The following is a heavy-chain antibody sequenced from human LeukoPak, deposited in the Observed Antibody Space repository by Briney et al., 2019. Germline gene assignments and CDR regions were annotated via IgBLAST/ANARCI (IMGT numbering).Heavy chain of an antibody. CDR1: GYTFTNYG. J-gene: IGHJ4*02. V-gene: IGHV1-18*01. Sequence: ASVKDSCKGSGYTFTNYGISWVRQAPGQGLEWMGWISAYNGNTNYAQKLQGRVTMTTDTSTSTAYMELRSLRSDDTAVYYCARDPPYCSNTNCYFDYWGQGTLVTVSS. CDR2: ISAYNGNT. CDR3: ARDPPYCSNTNCYFDY. D-gene: IGHD2-2*01.